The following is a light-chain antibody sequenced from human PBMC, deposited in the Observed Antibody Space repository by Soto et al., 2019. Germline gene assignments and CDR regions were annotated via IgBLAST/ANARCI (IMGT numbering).Light chain of an antibody. CDR3: QQYSSSPLT. CDR1: QSGSSNY. Sequence: EIVLTQSPGTLSLSPGERATLSCRASQSGSSNYLAGYHLKPGQAPRLLIYDASSRANGMPDRFSGSGSGKDLTLTISRLEPEDFAVYYCQQYSSSPLTFGGGSQVEIK. V-gene: IGKV3-20*01. J-gene: IGKJ4*01. CDR2: DAS.